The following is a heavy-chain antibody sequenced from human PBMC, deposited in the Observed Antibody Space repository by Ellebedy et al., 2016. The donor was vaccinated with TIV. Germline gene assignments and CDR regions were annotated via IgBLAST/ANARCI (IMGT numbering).Heavy chain of an antibody. D-gene: IGHD3/OR15-3a*01. CDR3: VVGLFHP. CDR2: MKPGSGNT. V-gene: IGHV1-8*01. Sequence: AASVKVSCKASGYTSTDYDINWVRQATGQGLEYLGWMKPGSGNTGYAQKFEGRVTMTRNTSTSTAYMELSSLRSDDTAVYYCVVGLFHPWGQGTLVSVSS. CDR1: GYTSTDYD. J-gene: IGHJ5*02.